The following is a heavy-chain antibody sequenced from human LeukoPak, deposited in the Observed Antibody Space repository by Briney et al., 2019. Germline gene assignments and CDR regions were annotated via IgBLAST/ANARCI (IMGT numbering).Heavy chain of an antibody. CDR1: GGSFSGYY. CDR3: ARDGSSSHWFDP. J-gene: IGHJ5*02. Sequence: SETLSLTCAVYGGSFSGYYWSWIRQPPGKGLEWIGEINHSGSTNYNPSLKSRVTISVDTSKNQFSLKLSSVTAADTAVYYCARDGSSSHWFDPWGQGTLVTVSS. D-gene: IGHD1-26*01. CDR2: INHSGST. V-gene: IGHV4-34*01.